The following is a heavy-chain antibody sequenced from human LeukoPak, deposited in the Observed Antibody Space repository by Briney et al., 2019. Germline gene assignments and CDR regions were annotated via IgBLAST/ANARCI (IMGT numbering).Heavy chain of an antibody. J-gene: IGHJ4*02. CDR1: GGSISRGSYY. CDR2: IYTSGST. D-gene: IGHD5-18*01. Sequence: SETLSLTCTVSGGSISRGSYYWSWIRQPPGKGLEWIGRIYTSGSTNYNPSLKSRVTISVDTSKNQFSLKLSSVTAADTAVYYCARGAIQGSFGGFDYWGQGTLVTVSS. CDR3: ARGAIQGSFGGFDY. V-gene: IGHV4-61*02.